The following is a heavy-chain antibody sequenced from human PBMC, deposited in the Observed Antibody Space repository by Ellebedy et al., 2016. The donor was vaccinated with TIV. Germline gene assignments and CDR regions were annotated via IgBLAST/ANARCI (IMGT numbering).Heavy chain of an antibody. CDR1: GFTFSSYW. V-gene: IGHV3-74*01. Sequence: PGGSLRLSCAASGFTFSSYWMHWVRQVPGKGLVWVSRITGDGSGTTYADSVKGRFTVSRDNAKNTLYLQMNSLRAEDTAVYYCARPPPNTGGDAFDIWGQGTIVTVSS. J-gene: IGHJ3*02. D-gene: IGHD3-10*01. CDR2: ITGDGSGT. CDR3: ARPPPNTGGDAFDI.